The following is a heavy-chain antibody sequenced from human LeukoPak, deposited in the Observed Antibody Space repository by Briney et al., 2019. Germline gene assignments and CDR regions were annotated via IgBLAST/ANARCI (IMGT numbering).Heavy chain of an antibody. V-gene: IGHV4-31*11. CDR1: GGSISRGDSY. CDR2: IYYSGNS. D-gene: IGHD3-16*01. J-gene: IGHJ1*01. CDR3: GREETFGAVYD. Sequence: SQTLSLTCGLSGGSISRGDSYWSWIRQHPGEGLEWIGSIYYSGNSYYNPSLKSRATISIDTSKNHFSLKLSSVTAADTAVYYCGREETFGAVYDWGQGTLVTVSS.